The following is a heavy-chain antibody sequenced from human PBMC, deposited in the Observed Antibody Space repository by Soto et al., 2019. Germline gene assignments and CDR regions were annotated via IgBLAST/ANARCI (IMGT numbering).Heavy chain of an antibody. J-gene: IGHJ6*02. Sequence: QVQLVQSGAEVRKPGSSVKVSCKASGGTFSSYLITWVRQAPGQGFEWMGGIIPIFRTANYTQKFQGRVTITANISTSTVYMELTGLRSEDTAVYFCARTQDACFRTICYGDLFYALDVWVQGTTVTVS. D-gene: IGHD3-16*01. CDR3: ARTQDACFRTICYGDLFYALDV. V-gene: IGHV1-69*14. CDR2: IIPIFRTA. CDR1: GGTFSSYL.